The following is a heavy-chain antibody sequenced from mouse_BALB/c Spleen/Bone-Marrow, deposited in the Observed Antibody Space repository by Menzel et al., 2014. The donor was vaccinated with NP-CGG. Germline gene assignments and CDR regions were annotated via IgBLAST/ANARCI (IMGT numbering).Heavy chain of an antibody. D-gene: IGHD1-1*01. J-gene: IGHJ1*01. CDR3: VRDYYGSYFDV. CDR2: IWTGGGT. Sequence: VQLQQSGPGLVAPSQSLSITCTVSGFSLTSYDISWIRQPPGKGLEWLGVIWTGGGTNYNSAFMSRLSISKDNSKSQVFLKMNSLQIDDTAIYYCVRDYYGSYFDVWGAGTTVTVSS. CDR1: GFSLTSYD. V-gene: IGHV2-9-2*01.